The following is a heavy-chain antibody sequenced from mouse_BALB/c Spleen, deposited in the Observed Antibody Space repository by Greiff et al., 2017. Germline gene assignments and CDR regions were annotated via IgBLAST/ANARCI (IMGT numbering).Heavy chain of an antibody. CDR1: GFSLTSYG. Sequence: VQRVESGPGLVAPSQSLSITCTVSGFSLTSYGVHWVRQPPGKGLEWLGVIWAGGSTNYNSALMSRLSISKDNSKSQVFLKMNSLQTDDTAMYYCARGLPLGAMDYWGQGTSVTVSS. CDR2: IWAGGST. CDR3: ARGLPLGAMDY. D-gene: IGHD3-1*01. V-gene: IGHV2-9*02. J-gene: IGHJ4*01.